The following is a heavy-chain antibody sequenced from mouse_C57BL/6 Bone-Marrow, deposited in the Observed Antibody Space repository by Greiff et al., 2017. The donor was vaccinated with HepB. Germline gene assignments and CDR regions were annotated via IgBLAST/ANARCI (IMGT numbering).Heavy chain of an antibody. CDR3: ARENYGSRRYFDY. D-gene: IGHD1-1*01. J-gene: IGHJ2*01. CDR1: GYTFTDYY. Sequence: VQLQQSGPELVKPGASVKISCKASGYTFTDYYMNWVKQSHGKSLEWIGDINPNNGGTSYKQKFKGKATLTVDKSSSTAYMELRSLTSEDSAVYYCARENYGSRRYFDYWGQGTTLTVSS. V-gene: IGHV1-26*01. CDR2: INPNNGGT.